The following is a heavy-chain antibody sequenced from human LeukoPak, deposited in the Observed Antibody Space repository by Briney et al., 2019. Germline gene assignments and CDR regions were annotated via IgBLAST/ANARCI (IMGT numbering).Heavy chain of an antibody. V-gene: IGHV1-46*01. CDR3: ARDRAYSSPRGHGGRKEYNWFDP. Sequence: GASVKVSCKASGYTFTSYYMHWVRQAPGQGLEWMGIINPSGGSTSYAQKFQGRVTMTRDMSTSTVYMELSSLRSEDTAVYYCARDRAYSSPRGHGGRKEYNWFDPWGQGTLVTVSS. CDR1: GYTFTSYY. CDR2: INPSGGST. D-gene: IGHD6-13*01. J-gene: IGHJ5*02.